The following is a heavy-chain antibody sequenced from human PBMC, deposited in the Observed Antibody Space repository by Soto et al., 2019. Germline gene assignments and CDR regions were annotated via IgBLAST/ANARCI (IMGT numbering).Heavy chain of an antibody. J-gene: IGHJ4*02. CDR2: IYYSGST. D-gene: IGHD3-22*01. Sequence: PSETLSLTCTVSGGSISSGGYYWSWIRQHPGKGLEWIGYIYYSGSTYYNPSLKSRVTISVDTSKNQFSLKLSSVTAADTAVYYCARNPDDSSGYRALIDYWGQGTLVTVSS. CDR1: GGSISSGGYY. CDR3: ARNPDDSSGYRALIDY. V-gene: IGHV4-31*03.